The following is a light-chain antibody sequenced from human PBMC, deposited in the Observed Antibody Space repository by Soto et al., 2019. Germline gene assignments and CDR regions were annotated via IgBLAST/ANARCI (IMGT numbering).Light chain of an antibody. J-gene: IGKJ5*01. Sequence: AIRMTQSPSSLSASIGDAVTITWRASQHIGSVLAWYQQKPGTAPKVLISGASDLHGGVPSRFSGSGSRTGFTLTITHLQSEDFATYYCQNYLNYPINFGQGTRLEIK. CDR2: GAS. V-gene: IGKV1-8*01. CDR1: QHIGSV. CDR3: QNYLNYPIN.